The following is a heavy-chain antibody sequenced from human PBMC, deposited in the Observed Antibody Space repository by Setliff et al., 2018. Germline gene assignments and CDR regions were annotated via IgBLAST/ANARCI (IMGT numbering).Heavy chain of an antibody. D-gene: IGHD4-17*01. CDR1: GYDFFGYW. CDR2: IYPGDSDT. Sequence: PGESLKISCQGLGYDFFGYWIAWVRQVPGKGPEWVGLIYPGDSDTRYSPSFEGQVTISGDKSTSTAYLQWSSLKASDTAMYYCARRAVTAEYFQHWGHGTLVTVSS. CDR3: ARRAVTAEYFQH. V-gene: IGHV5-51*01. J-gene: IGHJ1*01.